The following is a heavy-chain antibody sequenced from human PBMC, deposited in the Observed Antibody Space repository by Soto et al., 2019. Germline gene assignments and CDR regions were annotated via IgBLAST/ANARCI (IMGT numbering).Heavy chain of an antibody. CDR1: GFTFTSSA. J-gene: IGHJ5*02. CDR2: IVVGSGNT. Sequence: SVKVSCKASGFTFTSSAVQWVRQARGQRLEWIGWIVVGSGNTNYAQKFQERVTITRDMSTSTAYMELRSLRSDDTAVYYCARDSSSWYIWFDPWGQVTLVTVSS. CDR3: ARDSSSWYIWFDP. D-gene: IGHD6-13*01. V-gene: IGHV1-58*01.